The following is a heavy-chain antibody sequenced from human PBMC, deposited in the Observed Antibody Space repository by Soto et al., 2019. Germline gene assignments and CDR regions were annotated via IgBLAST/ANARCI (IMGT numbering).Heavy chain of an antibody. J-gene: IGHJ4*02. CDR2: IYYSGST. CDR1: GGSIISDGSC. CDR3: ARRAGNRRGYPIDS. Sequence: SETLSLTWAVSGGSIISDGSCWTWHSKLPGGGLEWIGYIYYSGSTSYNPSLESRASISVDSSENQFSLRLTSVTAADTAVYYRARRAGNRRGYPIDSWGQGTLVTVSS. V-gene: IGHV4-31*11. D-gene: IGHD5-18*01.